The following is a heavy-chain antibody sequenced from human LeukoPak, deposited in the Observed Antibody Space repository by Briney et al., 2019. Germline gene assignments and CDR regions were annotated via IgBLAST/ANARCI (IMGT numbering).Heavy chain of an antibody. V-gene: IGHV3-48*03. Sequence: PGGSLRLSCTASGFTFSNYEMNWVRQAPGRGLEWLSYISDRGTSRHYADSVKGRFTISRDNAENALYLQMDRLGAEDTGVYFCASGTWVPRYGFDVWGQGTTVTVS. J-gene: IGHJ6*02. CDR1: GFTFSNYE. D-gene: IGHD1-1*01. CDR3: ASGTWVPRYGFDV. CDR2: ISDRGTSR.